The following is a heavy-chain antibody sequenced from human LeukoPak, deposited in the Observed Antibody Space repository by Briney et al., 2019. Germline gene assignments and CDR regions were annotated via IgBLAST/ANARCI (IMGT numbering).Heavy chain of an antibody. CDR2: MNPNSGNT. J-gene: IGHJ6*03. CDR3: ARVSKSTVAGTHYYYYYYMDV. V-gene: IGHV1-8*01. CDR1: GYTFTSYD. Sequence: ASVKVSCKASGYTFTSYDINWVRQATGQGLEWIGWMNPNSGNTGYAQKFQGRVTMTRNTSISTAYMELSSLRSEDTAVYYCARVSKSTVAGTHYYYYYYMDVWGKGTTVTISS. D-gene: IGHD6-19*01.